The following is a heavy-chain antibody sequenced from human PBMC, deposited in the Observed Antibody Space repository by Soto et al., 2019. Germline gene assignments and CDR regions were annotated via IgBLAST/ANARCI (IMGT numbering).Heavy chain of an antibody. V-gene: IGHV5-10-1*01. CDR2: IDPSDSYT. Sequence: GESVTISCDASGYSFTSYSPTCVPQLPGKGLEALPRIDPSDSYTNYSPSFQGHVTISADKSISTADLQWSSLKASDTAMYYCAVYPGDCRSTSCYYSYYYGMDVWGQGTTVTVSS. D-gene: IGHD2-2*01. CDR3: AVYPGDCRSTSCYYSYYYGMDV. CDR1: GYSFTSYS. J-gene: IGHJ6*01.